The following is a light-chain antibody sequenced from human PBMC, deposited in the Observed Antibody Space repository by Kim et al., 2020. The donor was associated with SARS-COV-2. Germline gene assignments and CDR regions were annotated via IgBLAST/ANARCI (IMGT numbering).Light chain of an antibody. V-gene: IGKV1-12*01. Sequence: SASVVDRVTSTCRVSQRISSRLSGYQQKPAKAPNLLIFDASTLQSGVPSRCSGSGAGTDYSLTISSLQPEDAATDYCQQANSIPYTFGQGTKLEI. CDR3: QQANSIPYT. CDR2: DAS. J-gene: IGKJ2*01. CDR1: QRISSR.